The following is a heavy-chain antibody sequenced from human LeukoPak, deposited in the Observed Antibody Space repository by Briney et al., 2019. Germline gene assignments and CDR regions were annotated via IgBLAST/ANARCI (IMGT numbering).Heavy chain of an antibody. Sequence: RASVKVSCKASGYTFTGYYMHWVRQAPGQGLEWMGWINPNSGGTNYAQKFQGWVTMTRDTSISTAYMELSRLRSDDTAVYYCARDAGEFFWYSYGFDYWGQGTLVTVSS. CDR3: ARDAGEFFWYSYGFDY. CDR2: INPNSGGT. CDR1: GYTFTGYY. D-gene: IGHD5-18*01. V-gene: IGHV1-2*04. J-gene: IGHJ4*02.